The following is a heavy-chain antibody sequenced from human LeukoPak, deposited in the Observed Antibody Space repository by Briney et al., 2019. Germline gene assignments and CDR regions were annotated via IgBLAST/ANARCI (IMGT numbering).Heavy chain of an antibody. CDR3: ARLSGPHYYYYYYMDV. CDR1: GFTFSSYS. J-gene: IGHJ6*03. V-gene: IGHV3-48*02. Sequence: GGSLRLSCAASGFTFSSYSMNWVRQAPGKGLEWVSYISSSSSTIYYADSVKGRFTISRDNAKNSLYLRMNSLRDEDTAVYYCARLSGPHYYYYYYMDVWGKGTTVTVSS. CDR2: ISSSSSTI.